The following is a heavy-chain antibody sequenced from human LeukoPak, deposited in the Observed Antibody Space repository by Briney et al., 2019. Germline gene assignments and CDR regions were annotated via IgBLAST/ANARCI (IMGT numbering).Heavy chain of an antibody. D-gene: IGHD3-10*01. Sequence: PGGSLRLSCAASGFTFSSYSMHWVRQAPGKGLEWVSYISSSGSFIYYADSVKGRFTISRDIAQNSLFLQMNSLRAEDTAVYYCARDLGAERFGEYFDLWGRGTLVTVSS. CDR2: ISSSGSFI. V-gene: IGHV3-21*05. CDR3: ARDLGAERFGEYFDL. CDR1: GFTFSSYS. J-gene: IGHJ2*01.